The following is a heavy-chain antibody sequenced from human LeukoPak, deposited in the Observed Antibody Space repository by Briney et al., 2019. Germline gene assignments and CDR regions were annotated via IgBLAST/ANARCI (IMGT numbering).Heavy chain of an antibody. CDR3: ALRGYSGYDEKAFDI. D-gene: IGHD5-12*01. J-gene: IGHJ3*02. Sequence: PSETLSLTCTVSGGSISSGGYYWSWIRQHPGKGLEWIGYIYYSGSTYHNPSLKSRVTISVDTSKNQFSLKLSSVTAADTAVYYCALRGYSGYDEKAFDIWGQGTMVTVSS. V-gene: IGHV4-31*03. CDR2: IYYSGST. CDR1: GGSISSGGYY.